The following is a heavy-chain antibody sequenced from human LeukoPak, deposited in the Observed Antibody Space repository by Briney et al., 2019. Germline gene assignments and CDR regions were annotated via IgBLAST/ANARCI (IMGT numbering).Heavy chain of an antibody. D-gene: IGHD6-6*01. CDR3: ASYIAARQEYFDY. Sequence: PSETLSLTCTVSGGSISSGGYYWSWIRQPPGKGLEWIGYIYHSGSTYYNPSLKSRVTISVDRSKNQFSLKLSSVTAADTAVYYCASYIAARQEYFDYWGQGTLVTVSS. J-gene: IGHJ4*02. CDR1: GGSISSGGYY. CDR2: IYHSGST. V-gene: IGHV4-30-2*01.